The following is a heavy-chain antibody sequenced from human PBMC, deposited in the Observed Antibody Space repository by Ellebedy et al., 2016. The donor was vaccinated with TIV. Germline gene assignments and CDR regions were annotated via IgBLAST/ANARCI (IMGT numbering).Heavy chain of an antibody. J-gene: IGHJ5*02. CDR1: GFNFRSYW. V-gene: IGHV3-7*01. D-gene: IGHD4-17*01. CDR2: IYQDGSAQ. Sequence: GGSLRLSCAASGFNFRSYWMSWVRQAPGKGLEWVANIYQDGSAQYYVDSVKGRFTISRDNAKNSLFLQMNSLGFEDTGVYYCARRGSYGDYAVQVNSWFDRWGRGTLVSVSS. CDR3: ARRGSYGDYAVQVNSWFDR.